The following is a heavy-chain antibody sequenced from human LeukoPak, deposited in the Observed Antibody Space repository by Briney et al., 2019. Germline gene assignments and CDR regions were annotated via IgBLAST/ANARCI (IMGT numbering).Heavy chain of an antibody. V-gene: IGHV3-30*18. CDR2: ISDDGSNK. D-gene: IGHD4-17*01. Sequence: GGSLRLSCAASGFTFDDYGMSWVRQAPGKGLEWVAIISDDGSNKYYADSVKGRFTISRDNSKNTLYLQMNSLRPEDTAVYYCAKGFNGDYRWDDAFDIWGQGTMVTVSS. CDR1: GFTFDDYG. CDR3: AKGFNGDYRWDDAFDI. J-gene: IGHJ3*02.